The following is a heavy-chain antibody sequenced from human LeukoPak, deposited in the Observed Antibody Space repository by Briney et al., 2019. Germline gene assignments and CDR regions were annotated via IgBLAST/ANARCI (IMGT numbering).Heavy chain of an antibody. J-gene: IGHJ4*02. CDR1: GFTFSDYY. Sequence: GGSLRLSCAASGFTFSDYYMNWIRQAPGKGLEWVSYITSSGSTIYYADSVKGRFTISRDNAKNSLYLQMNGLRAEDTAVYYCARELNWNLDYWGQGTLVTVSS. D-gene: IGHD1-1*01. CDR2: ITSSGSTI. V-gene: IGHV3-11*04. CDR3: ARELNWNLDY.